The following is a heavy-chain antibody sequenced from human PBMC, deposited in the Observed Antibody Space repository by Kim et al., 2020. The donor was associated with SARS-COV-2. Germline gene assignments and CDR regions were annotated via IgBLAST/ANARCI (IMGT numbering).Heavy chain of an antibody. CDR1: GFTFSSYG. V-gene: IGHV3-30*18. J-gene: IGHJ6*02. CDR2: ISYDGSNK. Sequence: GGSLRLSCAASGFTFSSYGMHWVRRAPGKGLEWVAVISYDGSNKYYADSVKGRFTISRDNSKNTLYLQMNSLRAEDTAVYYCAKERKAGNYYYYGMDVWGQGTTVTVSS. D-gene: IGHD3-10*01. CDR3: AKERKAGNYYYYGMDV.